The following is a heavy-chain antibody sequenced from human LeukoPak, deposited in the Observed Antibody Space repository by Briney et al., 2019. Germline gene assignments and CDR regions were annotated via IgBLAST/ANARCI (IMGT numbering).Heavy chain of an antibody. Sequence: ASVKVSCKASGYTFTSYDINWVRQATGQGLEWMGWMNPNSGNTGYAQKFQGRVTITRNTSISTAYMELSSLRSEDTAVYYCARVYYGSGGYDFDYWGQGTLVTVSS. CDR1: GYTFTSYD. J-gene: IGHJ4*02. V-gene: IGHV1-8*03. CDR3: ARVYYGSGGYDFDY. D-gene: IGHD3-10*01. CDR2: MNPNSGNT.